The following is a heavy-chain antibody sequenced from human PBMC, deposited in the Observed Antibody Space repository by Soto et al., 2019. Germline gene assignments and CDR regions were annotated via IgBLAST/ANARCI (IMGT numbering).Heavy chain of an antibody. V-gene: IGHV1-18*01. CDR3: ARDERVEGRLEY. J-gene: IGHJ4*02. CDR2: MSADNGNT. D-gene: IGHD3-3*01. Sequence: QVQLVQSGAEVKKPGASVKVSCKASGYTFTRYGISWVRQAPGQGLEWMGWMSADNGNTYYAQKFRGRVTMTTDTSTSTAYMELRSLRSDDTAVYYCARDERVEGRLEYWGQGTLVTVSS. CDR1: GYTFTRYG.